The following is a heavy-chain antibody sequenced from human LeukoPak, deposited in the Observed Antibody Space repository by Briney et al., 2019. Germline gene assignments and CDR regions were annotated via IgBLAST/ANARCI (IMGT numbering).Heavy chain of an antibody. V-gene: IGHV3-48*01. CDR2: ISSSSSTI. CDR3: ASAIRLSGSYRF. D-gene: IGHD1-26*01. CDR1: GFTFSSYS. Sequence: PGGSLRLSCAASGFTFSSYSMNWVRQAPGKGLEWVSYISSSSSTIYYADSVKGRFTISRDNSKNTLYLQMNSLRAEDTAVYYCASAIRLSGSYRFWGQGTLVTVSS. J-gene: IGHJ4*02.